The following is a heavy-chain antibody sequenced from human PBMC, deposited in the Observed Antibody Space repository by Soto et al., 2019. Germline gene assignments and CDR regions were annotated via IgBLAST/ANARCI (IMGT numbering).Heavy chain of an antibody. CDR3: ARHEKKLIFGVVITYNWFDP. Sequence: PSETLSLTCTVSGGSISSSSYYWGWIRQPPGKGLEWIGSIYYSGSTYYNPSLKSRVTISVDTSKNQFSLKLSSVTAADTAVYYCARHEKKLIFGVVITYNWFDPWGQRTLVTVSS. CDR1: GGSISSSSYY. CDR2: IYYSGST. V-gene: IGHV4-39*01. J-gene: IGHJ5*02. D-gene: IGHD3-3*01.